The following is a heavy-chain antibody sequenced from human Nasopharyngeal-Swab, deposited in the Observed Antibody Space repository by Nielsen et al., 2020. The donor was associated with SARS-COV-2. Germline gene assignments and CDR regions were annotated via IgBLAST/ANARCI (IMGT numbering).Heavy chain of an antibody. J-gene: IGHJ6*03. V-gene: IGHV4-34*01. D-gene: IGHD2-2*01. CDR2: INHSGST. Sequence: WIRQPPGKGPEWIAEINHSGSTNYNPSLKSRVTLSVDTSMNQVSLEVSSVTAADTAVYYCARGLSGIVPATILGLGPYYYYYYYMDVWGKGTTVTVSS. CDR3: ARGLSGIVPATILGLGPYYYYYYYMDV.